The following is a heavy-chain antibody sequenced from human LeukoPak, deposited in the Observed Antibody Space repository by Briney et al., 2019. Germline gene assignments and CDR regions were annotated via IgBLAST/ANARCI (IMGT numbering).Heavy chain of an antibody. D-gene: IGHD6-19*01. J-gene: IGHJ3*02. CDR1: GFTFSSYE. V-gene: IGHV3-48*01. CDR3: ARNGYSSGWYRRVYAFDI. Sequence: GGSLRLSCAASGFTFSSYEMNWVRQAPGKGLEWVSHISSSSSTRYYADSVKGRFTLSRDNAKNSLYLQINSQRAEDTAVYYCARNGYSSGWYRRVYAFDIWGQGTMVTVSS. CDR2: ISSSSSTR.